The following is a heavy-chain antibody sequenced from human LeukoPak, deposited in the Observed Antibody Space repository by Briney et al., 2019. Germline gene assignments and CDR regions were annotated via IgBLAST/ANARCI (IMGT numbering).Heavy chain of an antibody. CDR2: ISGSGGST. J-gene: IGHJ4*02. CDR3: AKSYYDSSGYSFDS. V-gene: IGHV3-23*01. Sequence: GGSLTLSCAASGFTFGSYSMSWVRQAPGKGLEWVAAISGSGGSTYYADSVKGRFTISRDNSKNTLYLQMNSLRAEDTAVYYCAKSYYDSSGYSFDSWGQGTLVTVSS. CDR1: GFTFGSYS. D-gene: IGHD3-22*01.